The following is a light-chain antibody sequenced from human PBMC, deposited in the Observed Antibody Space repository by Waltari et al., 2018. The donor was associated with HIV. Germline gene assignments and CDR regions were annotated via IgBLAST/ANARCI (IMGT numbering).Light chain of an antibody. V-gene: IGLV3-25*03. CDR3: QSADSSGTLYV. CDR2: KDS. J-gene: IGLJ1*01. CDR1: ALPKTN. Sequence: SYELTQPHSVAVSPGQPDRNTCSGDALPKTNAYWYQQKPGTAPVLVIYKDSERPSGIPERFSGSSSGTTVTLTISGVQAEDEADYYCQSADSSGTLYVFGTGTKVTVL.